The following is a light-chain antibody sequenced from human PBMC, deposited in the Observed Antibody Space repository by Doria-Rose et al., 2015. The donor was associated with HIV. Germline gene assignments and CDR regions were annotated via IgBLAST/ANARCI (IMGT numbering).Light chain of an antibody. CDR1: SSDVGGYNY. CDR2: EVN. Sequence: QSALTQPPSASGSPGQSVTISCTGTSSDVGGYNYVSWYQQLPGKAPKLMLYEVNNRPSGVTDRFFGSKSGYTASLTVSGLQAEDEANYYCSSYAGSNVIFGGGTKLTVL. CDR3: SSYAGSNVI. J-gene: IGLJ2*01. V-gene: IGLV2-8*01.